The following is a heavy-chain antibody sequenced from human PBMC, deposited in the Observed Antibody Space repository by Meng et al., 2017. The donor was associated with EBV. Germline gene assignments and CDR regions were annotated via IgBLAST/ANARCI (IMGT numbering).Heavy chain of an antibody. V-gene: IGHV1-69*01. CDR3: ARDSLGYCSGGSCPYNWFDP. Sequence: QGQRVQACAEVKKPGYSVKVSCKDSGGRFSTYSISGVRQSPVQGLEWIGGIIPIFGTANYAQNFQGRVTITADESTSTAYMELSSLRSEDTAVYYCARDSLGYCSGGSCPYNWFDPWGQGTLVTVSS. CDR1: GGRFSTYS. CDR2: IIPIFGTA. J-gene: IGHJ5*02. D-gene: IGHD2-15*01.